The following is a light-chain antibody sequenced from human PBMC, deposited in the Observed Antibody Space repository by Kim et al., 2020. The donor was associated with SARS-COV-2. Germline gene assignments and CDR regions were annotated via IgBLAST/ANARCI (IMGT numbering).Light chain of an antibody. Sequence: QAGLTQPPSVSKGLRQTATLTCTGNSNNVGNQGAAWLQHHQGHPPKLLSYRNNNRPSGISERLSASRSGNTASLTITGLQPEDEADYYRAAWDSSLSGWVFGGGTQLTVL. V-gene: IGLV10-54*01. CDR1: SNNVGNQG. CDR3: AAWDSSLSGWV. J-gene: IGLJ3*02. CDR2: RNN.